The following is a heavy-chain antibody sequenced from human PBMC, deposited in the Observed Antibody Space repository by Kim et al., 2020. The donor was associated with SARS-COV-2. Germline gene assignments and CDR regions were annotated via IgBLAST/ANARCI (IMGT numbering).Heavy chain of an antibody. CDR2: INPNSGGT. D-gene: IGHD3-3*01. CDR1: GYTFTGYY. CDR3: ASWITIFGDSAPDNY. Sequence: ASVKVSCKASGYTFTGYYMHWVRQAPGQGLEWMGRINPNSGGTNYAQKFQGRVTMTRDTSISTAYMELSRLRSDDTAVYYCASWITIFGDSAPDNYWGQGTLVTVSS. J-gene: IGHJ4*02. V-gene: IGHV1-2*06.